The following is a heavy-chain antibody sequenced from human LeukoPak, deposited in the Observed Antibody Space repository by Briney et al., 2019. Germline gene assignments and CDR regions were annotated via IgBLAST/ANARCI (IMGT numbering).Heavy chain of an antibody. CDR1: GFTFSNYA. J-gene: IGHJ6*03. Sequence: GGSLRLSCAASGFTFSNYAMSWVRQAPGKGLEWVSAISGSASSTYYADSVKGRFTISRDNSKNTLYLQMNSLRAEDTAVYYCAKAGPVTMVRGVIILPLDYYYYMDVWGKGTTVTISS. D-gene: IGHD3-10*01. V-gene: IGHV3-23*01. CDR3: AKAGPVTMVRGVIILPLDYYYYMDV. CDR2: ISGSASST.